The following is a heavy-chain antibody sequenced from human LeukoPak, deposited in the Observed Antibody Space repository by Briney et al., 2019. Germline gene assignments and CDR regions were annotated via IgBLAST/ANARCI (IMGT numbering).Heavy chain of an antibody. CDR2: INSDASST. J-gene: IGHJ6*02. Sequence: PGGSLRLSCAASGFTFSSYWMHWVRQAPGKGLVWVSRINSDASSTSYADSVKGRFTISRDNAKNTLYLQMGSLRAEDTAVYYCARGYFSSSGRGMDVWGQGTTVTVSS. D-gene: IGHD6-13*01. CDR1: GFTFSSYW. V-gene: IGHV3-74*01. CDR3: ARGYFSSSGRGMDV.